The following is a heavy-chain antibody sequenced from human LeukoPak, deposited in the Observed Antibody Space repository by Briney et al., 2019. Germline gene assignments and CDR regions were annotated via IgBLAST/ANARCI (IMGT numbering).Heavy chain of an antibody. Sequence: QPGGSLRLSCAASGFTFSRYEMNWVRQAPGKGLEWVAVISYDGSNKYYADSVKGRFTISRDNSKNTLYLQMNSLRAEDTAVYYCARFPPGAVGFGDSDAGVDYWGQGTLVTVSS. J-gene: IGHJ4*02. CDR3: ARFPPGAVGFGDSDAGVDY. CDR2: ISYDGSNK. V-gene: IGHV3-30-3*01. CDR1: GFTFSRYE. D-gene: IGHD3-10*01.